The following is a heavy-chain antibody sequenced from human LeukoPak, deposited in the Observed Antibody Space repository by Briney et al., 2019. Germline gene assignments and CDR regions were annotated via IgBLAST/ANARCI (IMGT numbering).Heavy chain of an antibody. Sequence: PGGSLRLSCAASGFTFSSYGMHWVRQAPGKGLEWVAFIRYDGSNKYYADSVKGRFTISRDNSKNTLYLQMNSLRAEDTAVYYCAKTYYYDSSGYDYWGQGTLVTVSS. CDR3: AKTYYYDSSGYDY. V-gene: IGHV3-30*02. D-gene: IGHD3-22*01. CDR1: GFTFSSYG. J-gene: IGHJ4*02. CDR2: IRYDGSNK.